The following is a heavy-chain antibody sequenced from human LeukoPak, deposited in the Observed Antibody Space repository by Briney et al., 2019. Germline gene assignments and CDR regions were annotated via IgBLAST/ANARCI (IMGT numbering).Heavy chain of an antibody. Sequence: GGSLRLSCAASGFTFSSYAMSWVRQAPGKGLEWVSAISGSGGSTYYADSVKAPFTISRDNSKNTLYLQMNSLRAEDTAVYYCAKDGGLAAAGTWGYWGQGTLVTVSS. J-gene: IGHJ4*02. CDR3: AKDGGLAAAGTWGY. CDR2: ISGSGGST. V-gene: IGHV3-23*01. D-gene: IGHD6-13*01. CDR1: GFTFSSYA.